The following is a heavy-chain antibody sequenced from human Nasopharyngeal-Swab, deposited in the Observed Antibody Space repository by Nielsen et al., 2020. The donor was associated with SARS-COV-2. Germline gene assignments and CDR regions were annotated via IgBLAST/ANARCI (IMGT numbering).Heavy chain of an antibody. V-gene: IGHV3-30-3*01. CDR3: ARDQGSSWYTYYYYYGTDV. Sequence: GGSLRLSCAASGFTFSSYAMHWVRQAPGKGLEWVAVISYDGSKKYYAGSVKGRFTISRDNSKNTLYLQMNSLRAEDTAVYYCARDQGSSWYTYYYYYGTDVWGQGTTVTVSS. J-gene: IGHJ6*02. CDR1: GFTFSSYA. D-gene: IGHD6-13*01. CDR2: ISYDGSKK.